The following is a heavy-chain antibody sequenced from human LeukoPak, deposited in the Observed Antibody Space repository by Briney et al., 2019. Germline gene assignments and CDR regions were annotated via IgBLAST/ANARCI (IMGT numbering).Heavy chain of an antibody. V-gene: IGHV3-48*02. Sequence: GGSLRLSCAASGFTFSSYSMNWVRQAPGKGLEWVSYISSTSSTKYYADSVKGRFTISRDNAKNSLSLQMNSLRDEDTAVYYCASRLDYYADWGQGTLVTVSS. CDR3: ASRLDYYAD. CDR2: ISSTSSTK. J-gene: IGHJ4*02. D-gene: IGHD1-26*01. CDR1: GFTFSSYS.